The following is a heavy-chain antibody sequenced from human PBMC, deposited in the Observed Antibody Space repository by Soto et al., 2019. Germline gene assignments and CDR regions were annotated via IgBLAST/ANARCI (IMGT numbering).Heavy chain of an antibody. CDR1: GYTFTSYD. Sequence: ASVKVSCKASGYTFTSYDINWVRQATGQGLEWMGWMNPNSGNTGYAQKFQGRVTMTRNTSISTAYMELSSLRSEDTAVYYCARGVPMVRGVYPTLNWFDPWGQGTLVTVSS. CDR2: MNPNSGNT. CDR3: ARGVPMVRGVYPTLNWFDP. D-gene: IGHD3-10*01. V-gene: IGHV1-8*01. J-gene: IGHJ5*02.